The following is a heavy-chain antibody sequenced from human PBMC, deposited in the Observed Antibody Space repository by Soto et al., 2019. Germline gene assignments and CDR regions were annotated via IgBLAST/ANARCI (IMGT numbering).Heavy chain of an antibody. J-gene: IGHJ6*02. Sequence: SETLSLTCAVSGGSISSSNWWSWVLQPPGKGLEWIGEIYHSGSTNYNPSLKSRVTISVDKSKNQFSLKLSSVTAADTAVYYCASIWFGKLGGMDVWGQGTTVTVSS. CDR1: GGSISSSNW. CDR3: ASIWFGKLGGMDV. CDR2: IYHSGST. V-gene: IGHV4-4*02. D-gene: IGHD3-10*01.